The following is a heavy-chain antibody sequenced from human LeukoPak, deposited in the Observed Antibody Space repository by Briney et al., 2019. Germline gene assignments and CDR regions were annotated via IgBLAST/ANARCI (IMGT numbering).Heavy chain of an antibody. J-gene: IGHJ4*02. D-gene: IGHD2-21*01. CDR3: ARAPVAGPSLIDY. CDR2: ISGSGSYI. V-gene: IGHV3-21*01. CDR1: GFTFNDYS. Sequence: GGSLRLSCVASGFTFNDYSMNWVRQAPGKGLEWVSPISGSGSYIYHADSVKGRFTISRDNTKNSLYLQVNSLRAEDTAAYYCARAPVAGPSLIDYWGQGTLVTVSS.